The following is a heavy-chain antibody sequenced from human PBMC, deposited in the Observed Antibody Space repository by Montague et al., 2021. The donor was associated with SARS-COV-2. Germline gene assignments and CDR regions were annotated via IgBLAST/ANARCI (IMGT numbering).Heavy chain of an antibody. V-gene: IGHV1-2*04. CDR3: ARVHDYGYFDAFDI. D-gene: IGHD4-17*01. CDR1: GYRFTGYY. CDR2: INPISGGT. Sequence: SVKVSCKASGYRFTGYYMHWVRQAPGQGLEWMGWINPISGGTNYAQKFQGWVTMTRDTSISTAYMELSRLTSDDAAVYYCARVHDYGYFDAFDIWGPGTMVTVSS. J-gene: IGHJ3*02.